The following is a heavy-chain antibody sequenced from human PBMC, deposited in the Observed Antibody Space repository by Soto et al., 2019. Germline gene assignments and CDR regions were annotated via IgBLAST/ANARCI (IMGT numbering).Heavy chain of an antibody. CDR3: ANTIRGYSYGHDY. CDR1: GFTFSSYA. J-gene: IGHJ4*02. V-gene: IGHV3-23*01. CDR2: ISGSGGST. Sequence: EVQLLESGGGLVQPGGSLRLSCAASGFTFSSYAMSWVRQPPGKGLEWVSAISGSGGSTYYADSVKGRVTISRDNSKNTLYLQMNSLRAEDTAVYYCANTIRGYSYGHDYWGQGTLVTVSS. D-gene: IGHD5-18*01.